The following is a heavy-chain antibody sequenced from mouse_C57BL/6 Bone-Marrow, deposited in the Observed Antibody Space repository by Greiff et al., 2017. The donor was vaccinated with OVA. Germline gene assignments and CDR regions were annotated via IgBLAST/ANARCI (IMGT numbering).Heavy chain of an antibody. Sequence: VKLMESGAELVRPGASVTLSCKASGYTFTDYEMHWVKQTPVHGLEWIGAIDPETGGTAYNQKFKGKAILTADKSSSTAYMELRSLTSEDSAVYYCTRRDGSSYCWYFDVWGTGTTVTVSS. CDR3: TRRDGSSYCWYFDV. CDR1: GYTFTDYE. J-gene: IGHJ1*03. CDR2: IDPETGGT. D-gene: IGHD1-1*01. V-gene: IGHV1-15*01.